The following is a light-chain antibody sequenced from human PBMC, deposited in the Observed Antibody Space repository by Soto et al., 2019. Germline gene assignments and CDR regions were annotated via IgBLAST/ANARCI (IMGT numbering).Light chain of an antibody. CDR2: GAS. Sequence: EIVLTQSPGTLSLSPGERATLSCRASQSVSSSYLAWYQQKPGQAPRLLIYGASSRATGIPDRFSGSGSGTDFTLTISRLEPEDFAVYYCQQYGSSPLLGFGGGTKVEIK. V-gene: IGKV3-20*01. CDR3: QQYGSSPLLG. J-gene: IGKJ4*01. CDR1: QSVSSSY.